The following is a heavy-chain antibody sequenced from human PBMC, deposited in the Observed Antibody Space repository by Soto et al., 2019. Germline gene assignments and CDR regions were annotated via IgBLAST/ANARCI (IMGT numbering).Heavy chain of an antibody. CDR2: ISYDGSYK. Sequence: GGSLRLSCAVTGFPFSKYGMHWVRQAPGKGLEWVAIISYDGSYKDYADSVRGRFTVSRDNSKNTLYLQMNSLRAEDTAMYYCAKGRFSVTIAGMGVWGQGTTVTVSS. D-gene: IGHD4-17*01. J-gene: IGHJ6*02. CDR1: GFPFSKYG. V-gene: IGHV3-30*18. CDR3: AKGRFSVTIAGMGV.